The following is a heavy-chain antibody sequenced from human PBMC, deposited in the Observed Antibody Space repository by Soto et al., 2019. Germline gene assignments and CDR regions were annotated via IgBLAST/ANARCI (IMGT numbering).Heavy chain of an antibody. CDR1: GESLSDHY. CDR3: ARGAHISGVTRCLDP. J-gene: IGHJ5*02. V-gene: IGHV4-34*01. D-gene: IGHD3-22*01. Sequence: QVQLQQWGAGLLKPSETLSLICAVSGESLSDHYWSWIRQSPGKGLEWIGDINQYGTTNYNPSLKSRVTISADTSKNQFFLRLTSVTAADTAVYYCARGAHISGVTRCLDPWGQGTLVTVSS. CDR2: INQYGTT.